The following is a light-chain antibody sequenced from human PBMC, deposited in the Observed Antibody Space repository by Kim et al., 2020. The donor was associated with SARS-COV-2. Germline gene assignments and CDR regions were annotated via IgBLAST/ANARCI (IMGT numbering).Light chain of an antibody. V-gene: IGKV1-39*01. CDR2: AAS. J-gene: IGKJ1*01. Sequence: DIQMTQSPSSLSASVGDRVTITCRASQSIATYLNWYQRKPGKAPNLLIYAASSLQSGVPSRFSGSGSGTDFTLTISSLQPEDIATYYCQQSYLTPRTFGQGTKVDIK. CDR3: QQSYLTPRT. CDR1: QSIATY.